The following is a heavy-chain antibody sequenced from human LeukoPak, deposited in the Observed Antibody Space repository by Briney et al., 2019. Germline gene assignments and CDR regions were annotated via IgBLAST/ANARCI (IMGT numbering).Heavy chain of an antibody. J-gene: IGHJ4*02. CDR1: GYTFTNYG. D-gene: IGHD6-25*01. CDR2: ISAYNGNT. CDR3: ARDGGITAAADAY. V-gene: IGHV1-18*01. Sequence: ASVTVSCKASGYTFTNYGFSWVRQAPGHGLEGMGWISAYNGNTNYPQKLQGRITMTTDTSTSTAYMELRRLRIDDTAVYYCARDGGITAAADAYWGQGTLVTVHS.